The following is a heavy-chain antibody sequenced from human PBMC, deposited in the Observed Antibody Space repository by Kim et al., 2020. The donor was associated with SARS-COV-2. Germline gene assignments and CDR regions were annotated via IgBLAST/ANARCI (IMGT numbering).Heavy chain of an antibody. CDR3: AGGVVPAARYYYYYGMDV. CDR2: IIPIFGTA. V-gene: IGHV1-69*13. J-gene: IGHJ6*02. D-gene: IGHD2-2*01. Sequence: SVKVSCKASGGTFSSYAISWVRQAPGQGLEWMGGIIPIFGTANYAQKFQGRVTITADESTSTAYMELSSLRSEDTAVYYCAGGVVPAARYYYYYGMDVWGQGTTVTVSS. CDR1: GGTFSSYA.